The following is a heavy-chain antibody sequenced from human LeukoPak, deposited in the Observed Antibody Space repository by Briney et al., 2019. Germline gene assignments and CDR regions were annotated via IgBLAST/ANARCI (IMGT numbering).Heavy chain of an antibody. CDR2: IIPIFGTA. V-gene: IGHV1-69*05. CDR3: ARGGVQLWFAHFDY. Sequence: GASVKVSCKASGGTFSSYAISWVRQAPGQGLEWIGGIIPIFGTANYAQKFQGKVTITTDESTSTAYMELSSLRSEDTAVYYCARGGVQLWFAHFDYWGQGTLVTVSS. J-gene: IGHJ4*02. D-gene: IGHD5-18*01. CDR1: GGTFSSYA.